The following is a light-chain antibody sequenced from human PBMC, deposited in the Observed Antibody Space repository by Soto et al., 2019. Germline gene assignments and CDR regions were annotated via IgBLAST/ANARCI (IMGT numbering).Light chain of an antibody. CDR3: SAWDDRLNGGGL. J-gene: IGLJ3*02. V-gene: IGLV1-44*01. CDR1: SSNIETNT. CDR2: SDD. Sequence: QSVLTQPPSASGTPGQTVTISCSGSSSNIETNTVTWYQQLPGTAPKLLIYSDDQRPSGVPDRFSGSKSGTSASLAISGLQSEDEADYYCSAWDDRLNGGGLFGGGTKLTVL.